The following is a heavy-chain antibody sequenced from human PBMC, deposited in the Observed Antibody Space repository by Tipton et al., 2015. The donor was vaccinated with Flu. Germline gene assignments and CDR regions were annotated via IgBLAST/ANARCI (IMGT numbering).Heavy chain of an antibody. CDR3: ARHRYYSGYDS. CDR2: IYTSGST. Sequence: LRLSCTVSGGSISSSYWSWIRQPAGKGLEWIGRIYTSGSTNYNSSLKSRVTMSVDPSKNQFSLRLNSVTAADTAVYYCARHRYYSGYDSWGQGTLVTVSS. V-gene: IGHV4-4*07. D-gene: IGHD5-12*01. J-gene: IGHJ5*02. CDR1: GGSISSSY.